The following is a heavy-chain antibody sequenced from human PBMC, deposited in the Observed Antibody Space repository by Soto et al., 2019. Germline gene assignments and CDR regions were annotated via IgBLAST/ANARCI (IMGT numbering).Heavy chain of an antibody. D-gene: IGHD3-3*01. Sequence: ASVKVSCKASGYTFTSYGISWVRQAPGQGLEWMGWISAYNGNTNYAQKLQGRVTMTTDTSTSTAYMELRSLRSDDTAVYYCATQYYDFWSGYSADYYGMDVWGQGTTVTVS. CDR1: GYTFTSYG. V-gene: IGHV1-18*01. CDR3: ATQYYDFWSGYSADYYGMDV. CDR2: ISAYNGNT. J-gene: IGHJ6*02.